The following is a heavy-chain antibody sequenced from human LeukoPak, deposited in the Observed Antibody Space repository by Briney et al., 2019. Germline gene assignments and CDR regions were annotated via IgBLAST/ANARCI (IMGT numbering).Heavy chain of an antibody. D-gene: IGHD2-21*01. CDR2: ISYDGSNK. J-gene: IGHJ4*02. CDR1: GFTFSSFG. V-gene: IGHV3-30*18. CDR3: AKDRRMWYYFDY. Sequence: GGSLRLSCAAAGFTFSSFGMHWVRQAPGRGLEWVAVISYDGSNKYYADSVKGRFTISRDNSKNTLYLQMNSLRAEDTAVYYCAKDRRMWYYFDYWGQGTLVTVSS.